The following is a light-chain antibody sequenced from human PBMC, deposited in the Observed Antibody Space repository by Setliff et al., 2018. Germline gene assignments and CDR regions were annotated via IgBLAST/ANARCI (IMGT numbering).Light chain of an antibody. CDR1: SSDVGGYNY. V-gene: IGLV2-8*01. Sequence: QSVLAQPPSASGSPGQSVTISCTGTSSDVGGYNYVSWYQQHPGKAPKLMIYEVSKRPSGVPDRFSGSESGNTASLTVSGLQAEDEADYYCSSYAGSNNPYVFGTGTKVTVL. CDR3: SSYAGSNNPYV. CDR2: EVS. J-gene: IGLJ1*01.